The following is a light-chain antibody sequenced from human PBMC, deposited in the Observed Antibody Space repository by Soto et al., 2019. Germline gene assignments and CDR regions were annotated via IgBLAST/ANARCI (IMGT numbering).Light chain of an antibody. J-gene: IGLJ2*01. V-gene: IGLV2-8*01. CDR3: SSYAGSNSVGV. Sequence: QSALTQPPSASGSPGQSVTISCTGTSSDVGGYNYVSWYQHHPGKAPKLMIYEVNKRPSGVSDRFSGPKSGNTASLTVSGLQAEDEADYYCSSYAGSNSVGVFGGGTKLTVL. CDR2: EVN. CDR1: SSDVGGYNY.